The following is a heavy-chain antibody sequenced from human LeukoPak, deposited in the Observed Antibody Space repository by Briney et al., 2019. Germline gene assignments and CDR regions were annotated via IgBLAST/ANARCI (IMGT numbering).Heavy chain of an antibody. J-gene: IGHJ4*02. CDR2: MNPNSGNT. Sequence: GASVKVSCKASGYTFTSYDINWVRQATGQGLEWMGWMNPNSGNTGYAQKLQGRVTMTTDTSTSTAYMELRSLRSDDTAVYYCARADRGYFDYWGQGTLVTVSS. V-gene: IGHV1-8*02. CDR3: ARADRGYFDY. D-gene: IGHD3-22*01. CDR1: GYTFTSYD.